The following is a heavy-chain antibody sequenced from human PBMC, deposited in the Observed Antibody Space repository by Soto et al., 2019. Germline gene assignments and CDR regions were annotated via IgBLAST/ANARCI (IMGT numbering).Heavy chain of an antibody. CDR1: GFTFSGYY. CDR2: ISSSGDRT. CDR3: VRETSYHFDN. J-gene: IGHJ4*02. Sequence: QVQLVESGGGLVKPGGSLRLSCAASGFTFSGYYMSWIRQAPGKGLECISYISSSGDRTKYADSVKGRFPISRDNAKKSLYLQMNSLRAEDTAVYYCVRETSYHFDNWGQGTLVTVSS. V-gene: IGHV3-11*05. D-gene: IGHD2-2*01.